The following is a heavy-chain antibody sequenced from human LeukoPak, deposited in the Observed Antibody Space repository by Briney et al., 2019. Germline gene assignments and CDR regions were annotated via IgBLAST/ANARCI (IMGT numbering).Heavy chain of an antibody. V-gene: IGHV4-4*02. CDR2: ILQSGST. CDR3: ARESWSYASKFHY. Sequence: SGTLSLTCAVSGDSISSNYWWSWVRPSPGKGLEWIGEILQSGSTNYNPSLRSRVTISIDKSKNQFSLNLSSVTAADTAVYYCARESWSYASKFHYWGQGTLVTVSS. CDR1: GDSISSNYW. D-gene: IGHD3-16*01. J-gene: IGHJ4*02.